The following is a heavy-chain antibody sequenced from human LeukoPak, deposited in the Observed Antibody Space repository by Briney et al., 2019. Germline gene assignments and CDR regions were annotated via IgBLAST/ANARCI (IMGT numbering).Heavy chain of an antibody. CDR2: IYSGGTT. CDR1: GFTVSSNF. V-gene: IGHV3-53*01. Sequence: GGSLRFSCAASGFTVSSNFMSWVRQAPGKGLEWVSVIYSGGTTYYADSVKGRFTISRDNSKNTLYLQMNSLRAEDTAMYYCARDGYGNNYMDVWGKGTTVTVSS. CDR3: ARDGYGNNYMDV. D-gene: IGHD1/OR15-1a*01. J-gene: IGHJ6*03.